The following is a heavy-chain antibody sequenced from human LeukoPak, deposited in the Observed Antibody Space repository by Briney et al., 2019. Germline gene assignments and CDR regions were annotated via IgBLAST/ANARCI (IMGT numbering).Heavy chain of an antibody. V-gene: IGHV4-59*01. CDR1: GGYISTYY. CDR2: IYYNGGT. Sequence: SETLSLTCTVSGGYISTYYWSWLRQPPGKGLEWIGYIYYNGGTNYNPSLKSRVSISVDTSKNQFSLKLKSVTAADTAIYYCARSPGQLAGGNYFDYWGQGTLVTVSS. D-gene: IGHD6-6*01. CDR3: ARSPGQLAGGNYFDY. J-gene: IGHJ4*02.